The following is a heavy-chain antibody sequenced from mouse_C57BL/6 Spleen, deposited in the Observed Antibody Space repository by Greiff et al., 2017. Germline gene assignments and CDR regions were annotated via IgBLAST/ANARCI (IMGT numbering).Heavy chain of an antibody. V-gene: IGHV5-16*01. CDR3: ARDPNWGDWYCDV. CDR1: GFTFSDYY. D-gene: IGHD4-1*01. CDR2: INYDGSSP. J-gene: IGHJ1*03. Sequence: DVKLVESEGGLVQPGSSMKLSCTASGFTFSDYYMAWVRQVPEKGLEWVANINYDGSSPYYLDSLTSRFIFSRDNAKNILYLQMSSLESEDTATYYCARDPNWGDWYCDVWGTGTTVTVSS.